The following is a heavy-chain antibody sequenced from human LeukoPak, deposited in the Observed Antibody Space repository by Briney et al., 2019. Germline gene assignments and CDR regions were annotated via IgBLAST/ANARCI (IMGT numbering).Heavy chain of an antibody. D-gene: IGHD4-23*01. J-gene: IGHJ4*02. CDR1: GFIVSRNY. CDR2: LYSNGNI. V-gene: IGHV3-53*01. CDR3: ARYSGDYSANLYYFDY. Sequence: GGSLRLSCAASGFIVSRNYMGWGRQAPGKGLEWVSVLYSNGNIHYTDSVKGRFTISRDNSKNTLYLQMNNLRAEDTAIYYCARYSGDYSANLYYFDYWGQGTLVTVSS.